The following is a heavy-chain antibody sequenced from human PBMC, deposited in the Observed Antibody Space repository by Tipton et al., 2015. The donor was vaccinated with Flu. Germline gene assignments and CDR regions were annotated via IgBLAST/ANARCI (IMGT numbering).Heavy chain of an antibody. D-gene: IGHD3-3*01. CDR1: GFTVSSDS. J-gene: IGHJ4*02. Sequence: SLRLSCAASGFTVSSDSMGWVRQGPGKGLEWVSLIYSGGNTHYAGSVKGRFTISRDISKNTLYLQMNSLRAEDTAVYYCGRVGNGYDGNYWGQGTLVTVSS. CDR2: IYSGGNT. V-gene: IGHV3-53*01. CDR3: GRVGNGYDGNY.